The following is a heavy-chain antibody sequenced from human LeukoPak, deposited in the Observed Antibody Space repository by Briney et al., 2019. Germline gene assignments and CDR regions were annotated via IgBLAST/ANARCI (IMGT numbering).Heavy chain of an antibody. D-gene: IGHD3-10*01. CDR3: ATYYYGSGRQRGWFDP. CDR1: GGSIRSSSYY. V-gene: IGHV4-39*01. J-gene: IGHJ5*02. Sequence: PSETLSLTCTVSGGSIRSSSYYWGWIRQPPGKGLEWIGSIYYSGSTYYNPSLKSRVTISVDTSKNQFSLKLSSVTAADTAVYYCATYYYGSGRQRGWFDPWGLGTLVTVSS. CDR2: IYYSGST.